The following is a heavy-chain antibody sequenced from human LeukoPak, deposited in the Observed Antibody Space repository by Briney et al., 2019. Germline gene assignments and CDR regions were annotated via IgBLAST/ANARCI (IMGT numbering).Heavy chain of an antibody. D-gene: IGHD6-13*01. Sequence: GRFTISRDNTKNLLYLQMNTLRAEDTAVYYCARGDRYSRSWGSKSYKAFDSWGQGTLVTVSS. V-gene: IGHV3-11*06. J-gene: IGHJ4*02. CDR3: ARGDRYSRSWGSKSYKAFDS.